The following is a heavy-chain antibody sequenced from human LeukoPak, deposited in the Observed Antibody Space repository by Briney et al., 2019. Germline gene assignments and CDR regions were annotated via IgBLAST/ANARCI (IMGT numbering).Heavy chain of an antibody. D-gene: IGHD3-3*01. Sequence: GGSLRLSCAASGFTFSSYSMNWVRQAPGKGLEWVSSISSSSSYIHYADSVKGRFTISRDNAKNSLYPQMNSLRAEDTAVYYCARDLGPRDFWSGYYSIQFDYWGQGTLVTVSS. CDR2: ISSSSSYI. CDR1: GFTFSSYS. J-gene: IGHJ4*02. CDR3: ARDLGPRDFWSGYYSIQFDY. V-gene: IGHV3-21*01.